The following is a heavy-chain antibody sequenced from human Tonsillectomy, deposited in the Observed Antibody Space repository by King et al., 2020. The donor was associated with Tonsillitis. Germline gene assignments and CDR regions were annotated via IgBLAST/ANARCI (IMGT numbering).Heavy chain of an antibody. CDR1: GFTFSSYG. Sequence: VQLVESGGVVVQPGRSLRLSCAASGFTFSSYGIHWVRQAPGKGLEGLVVISYDGSNKYYADSVKGRFTISRDNSKNTLYMQMNSLRAEDTDVYYCARGPGFGGNPWHDYYYYGMDVWGQGTTVTVSS. CDR2: ISYDGSNK. D-gene: IGHD4-23*01. V-gene: IGHV3-33*05. J-gene: IGHJ6*02. CDR3: ARGPGFGGNPWHDYYYYGMDV.